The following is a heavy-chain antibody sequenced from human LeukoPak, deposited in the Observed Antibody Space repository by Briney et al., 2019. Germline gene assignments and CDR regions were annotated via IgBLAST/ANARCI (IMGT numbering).Heavy chain of an antibody. Sequence: SETLSLTCTVSGGSISSYYWSWIRQPPGKGLEWIGYIYYSGSTNYNPSLKSRVTISVDTSKNQFSLKLSSVTAADTAVYYCARHRDTAMVRYAFDIWGQGTMVTVSS. CDR1: GGSISSYY. D-gene: IGHD5-18*01. CDR3: ARHRDTAMVRYAFDI. J-gene: IGHJ3*02. V-gene: IGHV4-59*08. CDR2: IYYSGST.